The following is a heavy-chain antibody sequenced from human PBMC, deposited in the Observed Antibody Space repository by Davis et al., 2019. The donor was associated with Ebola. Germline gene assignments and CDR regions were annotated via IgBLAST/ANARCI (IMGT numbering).Heavy chain of an antibody. CDR2: IIPIIARE. V-gene: IGHV1-69*13. Sequence: SVKVSCKASGGTFYSYAISWVRQVPGQGLEWMGGIIPIIAREDYAQKFQGRVTISADASTDTAYMELSSLRSEDTAIYYCARGDIVTDQVEYFDYWGQGTLVTISS. CDR1: GGTFYSYA. D-gene: IGHD5-12*01. J-gene: IGHJ4*02. CDR3: ARGDIVTDQVEYFDY.